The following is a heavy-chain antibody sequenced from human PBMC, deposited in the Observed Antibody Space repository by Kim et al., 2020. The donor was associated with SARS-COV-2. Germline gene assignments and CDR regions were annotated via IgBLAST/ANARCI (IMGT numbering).Heavy chain of an antibody. V-gene: IGHV3-9*01. CDR1: GFTFDDYA. J-gene: IGHJ4*02. CDR2: ISWNSGSI. D-gene: IGHD6-13*01. Sequence: GGSLRLSCAASGFTFDDYAMHWVRQAPGKGLEWVSGISWNSGSIGYADSVKGRFTISRDNAKNSLYLQMNSLRAEDTALYYCAKGTAALDYWGQGTLVTVSS. CDR3: AKGTAALDY.